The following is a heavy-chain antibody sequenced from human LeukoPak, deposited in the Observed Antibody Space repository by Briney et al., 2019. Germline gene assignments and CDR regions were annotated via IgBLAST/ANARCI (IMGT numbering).Heavy chain of an antibody. CDR3: AAILTDGIVVVPAAIQSDC. J-gene: IGHJ4*02. CDR1: GYTFTGYY. V-gene: IGHV1-2*02. CDR2: INPNSGGT. D-gene: IGHD2-2*02. Sequence: ASLKVSCKASGYTFTGYYIHWARQAPGQGLEWMGWINPNSGGTNYAQKFQGRVTMTRDTSISTAYMELSRLRSDDTGVYYCAAILTDGIVVVPAAIQSDCWGQGTLVTVSS.